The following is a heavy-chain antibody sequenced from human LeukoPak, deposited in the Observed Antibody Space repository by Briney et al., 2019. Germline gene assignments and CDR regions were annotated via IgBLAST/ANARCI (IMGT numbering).Heavy chain of an antibody. CDR2: IKSKTDGGTT. CDR3: TTVGYYDSRPFDY. D-gene: IGHD3-22*01. CDR1: GFTFSNAW. V-gene: IGHV3-15*01. J-gene: IGHJ4*02. Sequence: TGGSLRLSCAASGFTFSNAWMSWVRQAPGKGLEWVGRIKSKTDGGTTDYAAPMKGRFTISRDDSKNTLYLQMNSLKTEDTAVYYCTTVGYYDSRPFDYWGQGTLVTVSS.